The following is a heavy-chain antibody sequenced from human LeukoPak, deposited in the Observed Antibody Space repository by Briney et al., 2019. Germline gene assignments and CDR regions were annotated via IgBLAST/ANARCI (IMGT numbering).Heavy chain of an antibody. V-gene: IGHV3-23*01. J-gene: IGHJ4*02. D-gene: IGHD3-10*01. CDR3: AYMRGLYYGIDY. Sequence: GGSLGLSCAASGFTFSSYAMTWVRQAPGKGLEWVSNISGSDGSTYYADSVKGRFTISRDNSKNTLYLQMNSLRAEDTAVYYCAYMRGLYYGIDYWGQGTLVTVSS. CDR2: ISGSDGST. CDR1: GFTFSSYA.